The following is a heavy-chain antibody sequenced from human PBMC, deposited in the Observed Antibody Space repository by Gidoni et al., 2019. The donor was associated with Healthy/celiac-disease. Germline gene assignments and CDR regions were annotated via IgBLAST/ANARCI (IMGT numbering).Heavy chain of an antibody. Sequence: QGQLVEAGGGVVQPGRCLRLAGAATGVTCRSDGMHWVRQAPGKGLDWVAFIFSDGSNTYYAASVQGRFPISRDNSMNTLYLQMHSLRAEDTAVYYCASGGKGYIYGPGYYGMDVWGQGTTVTVSS. CDR2: IFSDGSNT. D-gene: IGHD5-18*01. CDR3: ASGGKGYIYGPGYYGMDV. J-gene: IGHJ6*02. CDR1: GVTCRSDG. V-gene: IGHV3-33*01.